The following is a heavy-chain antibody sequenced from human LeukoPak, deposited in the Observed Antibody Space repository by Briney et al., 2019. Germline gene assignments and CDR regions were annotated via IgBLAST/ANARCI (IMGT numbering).Heavy chain of an antibody. CDR2: IYSGGST. CDR3: AKVLRYFDWLPFDY. CDR1: GFTVSSND. D-gene: IGHD3-9*01. J-gene: IGHJ4*02. V-gene: IGHV3-53*01. Sequence: GGSLRLSCAASGFTVSSNDMSWVRQAPGKGLECISVIYSGGSTDYADSAKGRLTISRDNSKNTLYLQMNSLRAEDTAVYYCAKVLRYFDWLPFDYWGQGTLVTVSS.